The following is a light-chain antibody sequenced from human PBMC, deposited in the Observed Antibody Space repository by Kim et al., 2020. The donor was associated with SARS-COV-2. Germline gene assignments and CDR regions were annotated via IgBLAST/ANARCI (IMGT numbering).Light chain of an antibody. Sequence: RGTINCKSSQSVLYSSNNKNYLAWYQQKPGQPPKLLIYWASTRESGVPDRFSGSGSGTDFTLTISSLQAEDVAVYYCQQYYSTPRTFGQGTKLEI. V-gene: IGKV4-1*01. J-gene: IGKJ2*01. CDR1: QSVLYSSNNKNY. CDR2: WAS. CDR3: QQYYSTPRT.